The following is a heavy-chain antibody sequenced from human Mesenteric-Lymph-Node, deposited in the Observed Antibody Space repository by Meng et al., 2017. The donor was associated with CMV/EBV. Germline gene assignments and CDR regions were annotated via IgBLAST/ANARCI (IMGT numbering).Heavy chain of an antibody. D-gene: IGHD6-19*01. V-gene: IGHV1-2*02. CDR1: GYTLTSYD. Sequence: ASVMVSCKASGYTLTSYDINWVRQATGQGLEWMGWINPNSGGTYSAQNFQDGVAMTRDTSISTAFLELSSLRSDDTAVYYCARGYYSSYWYSWGLDYWGQGTLVTVSS. J-gene: IGHJ4*02. CDR2: INPNSGGT. CDR3: ARGYYSSYWYSWGLDY.